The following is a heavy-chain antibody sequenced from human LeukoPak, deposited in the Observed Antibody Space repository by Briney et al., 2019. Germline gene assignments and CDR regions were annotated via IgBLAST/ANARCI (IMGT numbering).Heavy chain of an antibody. J-gene: IGHJ4*02. V-gene: IGHV1-2*02. D-gene: IGHD4-23*01. CDR1: GYTFTGYY. CDR2: INPNSGGT. CDR3: ARDLDYGGNSRFGYFDY. Sequence: ASVKVSCKASGYTFTGYYMHWVRQAPGQGLEWMGWINPNSGGTNYAQKFQGRVTMTRDTSISTAYMELSRLRSDDTAVYYCARDLDYGGNSRFGYFDYWGQGTLVTVFS.